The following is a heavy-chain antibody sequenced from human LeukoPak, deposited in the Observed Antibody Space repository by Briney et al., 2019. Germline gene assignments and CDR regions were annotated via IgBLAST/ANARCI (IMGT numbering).Heavy chain of an antibody. V-gene: IGHV3-30*02. D-gene: IGHD6-6*01. Sequence: GGSLRLSCAASGFTFDDYAMHWVRQAPCKGLEWVAFIRYDGTNKYYADSVKGRFTISRDNSKNTLYLQMNSLRAEDTAVYYCAKEFLIAARLYYFDYWGQGTLVTVSS. CDR1: GFTFDDYA. CDR2: IRYDGTNK. J-gene: IGHJ4*02. CDR3: AKEFLIAARLYYFDY.